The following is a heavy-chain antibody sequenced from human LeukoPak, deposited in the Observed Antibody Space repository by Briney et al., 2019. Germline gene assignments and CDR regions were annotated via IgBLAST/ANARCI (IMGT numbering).Heavy chain of an antibody. Sequence: GESLKISCKASGYSFTDYWIGWVRQMPGKGLEWMGIIYPGDSDTRYSPSFQGQVTISADKSISTAYLQWSSLKASDTAMYYCARLKSTDTAMVTEVGFDYWGQGTLVTVSS. CDR2: IYPGDSDT. V-gene: IGHV5-51*01. CDR3: ARLKSTDTAMVTEVGFDY. J-gene: IGHJ4*02. D-gene: IGHD5-18*01. CDR1: GYSFTDYW.